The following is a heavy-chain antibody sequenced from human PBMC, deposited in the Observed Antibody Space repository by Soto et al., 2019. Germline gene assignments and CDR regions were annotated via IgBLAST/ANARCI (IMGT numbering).Heavy chain of an antibody. CDR2: ISAYNGNT. CDR1: GYTFTSYG. CDR3: ARDFYDILNGYSLRWFDP. V-gene: IGHV1-18*01. J-gene: IGHJ5*02. Sequence: ASVKVSCKASGYTFTSYGISWVRQAPGQGLEWMGWISAYNGNTNYAQKLQGRVTMTTDTSTSTAYMELRSLRSDDTAVYYCARDFYDILNGYSLRWFDPWGQGTLVTSPQ. D-gene: IGHD3-9*01.